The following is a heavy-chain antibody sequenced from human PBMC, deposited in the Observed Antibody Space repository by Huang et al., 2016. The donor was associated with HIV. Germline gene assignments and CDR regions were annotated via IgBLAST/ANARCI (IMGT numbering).Heavy chain of an antibody. Sequence: QVQLRQWGAGLVKPSETLSLTCAVYGGSFSGYYWTWSRQSPGKGLEWIGEINHIGKTNYQPSLKSRVTISKATAKKQFALQLTSGSAADTGAYFCAREKAADSAWYGVYYFDYWGEGALVTVTS. J-gene: IGHJ4*02. V-gene: IGHV4-34*01. CDR3: AREKAADSAWYGVYYFDY. CDR1: GGSFSGYY. CDR2: INHIGKT. D-gene: IGHD6-19*01.